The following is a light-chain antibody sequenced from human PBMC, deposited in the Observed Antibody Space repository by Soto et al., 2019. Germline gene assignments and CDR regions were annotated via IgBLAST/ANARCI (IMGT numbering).Light chain of an antibody. Sequence: FPLTEHASLSGAPGQWRTISCVATINQISVYENISLYQQPPGKPPKLIIYNANNRPSGVSFRFPGSKSANTASLTISGPQTEDEADYYCLSHTTRRTYVFGAGTKVTVL. CDR3: LSHTTRRTYV. V-gene: IGLV2-14*03. CDR1: INQISVYEN. CDR2: NAN. J-gene: IGLJ1*01.